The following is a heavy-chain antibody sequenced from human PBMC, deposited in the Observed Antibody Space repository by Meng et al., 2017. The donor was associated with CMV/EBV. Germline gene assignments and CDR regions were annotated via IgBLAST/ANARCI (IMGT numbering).Heavy chain of an antibody. CDR1: GGSLSSGDSY. V-gene: IGHV4-30-4*08. Sequence: HVRREESGPGLGTPSRTLPLTRTCSGGSLSSGDSYWSWIRQPPGKGLEWIGYIYYSGSTYYNPSLKSRVTISVDTSKNQFSLKLSSVTAADTAVYYCARVMGPNRTPYYFDYWGQGTLVTVSS. CDR2: IYYSGST. CDR3: ARVMGPNRTPYYFDY. D-gene: IGHD1-14*01. J-gene: IGHJ4*02.